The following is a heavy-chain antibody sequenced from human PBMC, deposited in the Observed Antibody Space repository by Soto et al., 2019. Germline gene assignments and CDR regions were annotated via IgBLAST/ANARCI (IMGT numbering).Heavy chain of an antibody. CDR1: GYTFTSYG. J-gene: IGHJ4*02. V-gene: IGHV1-18*01. CDR3: ARDTLYCTNGVCSDLDY. D-gene: IGHD2-8*01. Sequence: GASVKVSCKASGYTFTSYGISWVRQAPGQGLEWMGWISAYNGNTNYAQELQGRVTMTTDTSTSTAYMELRSLRSDDTAVYYCARDTLYCTNGVCSDLDYWGQGTLVTVSS. CDR2: ISAYNGNT.